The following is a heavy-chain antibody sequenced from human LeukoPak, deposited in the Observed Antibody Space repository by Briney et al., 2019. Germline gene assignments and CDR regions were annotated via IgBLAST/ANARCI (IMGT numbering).Heavy chain of an antibody. CDR2: IHYSGST. J-gene: IGHJ4*02. V-gene: IGHV4-30-4*01. D-gene: IGHD6-19*01. CDR3: ARAAAGTNSWYYFDY. CDR1: GDSISSGDHY. Sequence: SQTLSLTCAVSGDSISSGDHYWSWIRQPPGKGLEWIGYIHYSGSTYYNPPLKSRVIISGDMSKNQFSLSLNSLTAADSAMYYCARAAAGTNSWYYFDYWGQGTLVTVSS.